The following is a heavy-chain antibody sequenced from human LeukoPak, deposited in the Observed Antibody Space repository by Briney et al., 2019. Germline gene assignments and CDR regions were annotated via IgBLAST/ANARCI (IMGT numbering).Heavy chain of an antibody. D-gene: IGHD6-13*01. V-gene: IGHV3-30*04. Sequence: PGGSLRLSCAASGFTFSTYAMNWVRQAPGKGLEWVAVISYDGRQNYYADSVKGRFTISRDNSKNTVFLQMNSLRAEDTAVYYCARDLGIAAAQGMDVWGQGTTVTVSS. CDR1: GFTFSTYA. CDR2: ISYDGRQN. CDR3: ARDLGIAAAQGMDV. J-gene: IGHJ6*02.